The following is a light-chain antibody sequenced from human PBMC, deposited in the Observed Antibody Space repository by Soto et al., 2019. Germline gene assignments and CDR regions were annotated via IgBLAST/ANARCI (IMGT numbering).Light chain of an antibody. Sequence: QSALTQPRSVSGSPGQSITLSCDGSTSDVGAYNLVSWYQQHPGEAPKLMIYVVIKRPSGVPYRFSGSKSGNTASLTISGLQADDEADYYCCSYAGNFIWVFGGGTKVTVL. CDR3: CSYAGNFIWV. CDR2: VVI. V-gene: IGLV2-11*01. J-gene: IGLJ3*02. CDR1: TSDVGAYNL.